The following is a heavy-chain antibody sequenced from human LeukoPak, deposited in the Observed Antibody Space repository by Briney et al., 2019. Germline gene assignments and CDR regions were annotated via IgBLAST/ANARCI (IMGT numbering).Heavy chain of an antibody. CDR2: ISSSGSTI. Sequence: PGGSLRLSCAASGFTFSDYYMSWIRQAPGKGLEWVSYISSSGSTIYYADSVKGRFTISRDNAKNSLYLQMNSLRAEDTAVYYCANCYYDSSGYPPSDYWGQGTLVTVSS. D-gene: IGHD3-22*01. V-gene: IGHV3-11*01. J-gene: IGHJ4*02. CDR3: ANCYYDSSGYPPSDY. CDR1: GFTFSDYY.